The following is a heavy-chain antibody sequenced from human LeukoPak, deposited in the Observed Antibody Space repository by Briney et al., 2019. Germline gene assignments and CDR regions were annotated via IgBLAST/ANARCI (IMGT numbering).Heavy chain of an antibody. CDR3: ARVYYNSQGYAFDV. D-gene: IGHD3-22*01. J-gene: IGHJ3*01. CDR1: GFIFTDYY. CDR2: ISGSRRAT. V-gene: IGHV3-11*04. Sequence: GGSLRLSCAASGFIFTDYYMSWIRQAPGNGLEWCLYISGSRRATYYADSVKVRFTISRDNVKNSLFMQMDSLTAEDTALYFCARVYYNSQGYAFDVWGQGTMVSVTS.